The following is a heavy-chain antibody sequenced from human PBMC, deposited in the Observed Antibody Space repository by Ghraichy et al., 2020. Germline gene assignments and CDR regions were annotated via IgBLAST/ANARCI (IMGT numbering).Heavy chain of an antibody. CDR3: ARDLVVDSLAYSSSARFDY. CDR1: GFTFSSYW. V-gene: IGHV3-7*03. Sequence: GGSLRLSCAASGFTFSSYWMSWVRQAPGKGLEWVANIKQDGSEKYYVDSVKGRFTISRDNAKNSLYLQMNSLRAEDTAVYYCARDLVVDSLAYSSSARFDYWGQGTLVTVSS. J-gene: IGHJ4*02. CDR2: IKQDGSEK. D-gene: IGHD6-6*01.